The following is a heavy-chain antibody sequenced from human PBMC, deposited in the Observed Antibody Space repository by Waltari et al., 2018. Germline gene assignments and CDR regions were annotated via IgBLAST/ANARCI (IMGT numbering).Heavy chain of an antibody. J-gene: IGHJ5*02. CDR2: IKYDGTQT. CDR1: GLNFGSSW. Sequence: EVQLLESGGTIVQPGGSLKVACAASGLNFGSSWMHWVRQTPGKGLMWVSDIKYDGTQTKYADSVRGRFTISRDNAKSTLYLQMTDLRAEDTAVHFCVRARWDYLYFDTWGQGTLVTVSS. V-gene: IGHV3-74*01. CDR3: VRARWDYLYFDT. D-gene: IGHD1-26*01.